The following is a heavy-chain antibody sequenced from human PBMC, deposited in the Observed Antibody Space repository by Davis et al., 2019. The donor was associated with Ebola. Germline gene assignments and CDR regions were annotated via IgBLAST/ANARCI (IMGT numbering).Heavy chain of an antibody. CDR1: GYTFIGHY. V-gene: IGHV1-2*04. Sequence: ASVKVSCKASGYTFIGHYLHWVRQAPGQGLEWMGWINPNSGDTKFLKNFQGWVTVTRDTSISTVYMELSRLRSVDTAVYCCARGSGFWSGYFTAYFDFWGQGALVTVSS. D-gene: IGHD3-3*01. J-gene: IGHJ4*02. CDR2: INPNSGDT. CDR3: ARGSGFWSGYFTAYFDF.